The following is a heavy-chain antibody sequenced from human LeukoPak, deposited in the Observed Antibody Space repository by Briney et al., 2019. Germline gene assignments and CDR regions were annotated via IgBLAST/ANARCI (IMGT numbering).Heavy chain of an antibody. CDR2: ITSSTNI. D-gene: IGHD6-19*01. CDR3: ASWPGGWYGEDS. CDR1: GFTFSNYN. V-gene: IGHV3-69-1*01. J-gene: IGHJ4*02. Sequence: GGSLRLSCAASGFTFSNYNMNWVRQAPGKGLEWVSCITSSTNIYYADSVKGRFTISRDNARNSLYLQMDSLRSEDTAVYYCASWPGGWYGEDSWGQGTLVTVSS.